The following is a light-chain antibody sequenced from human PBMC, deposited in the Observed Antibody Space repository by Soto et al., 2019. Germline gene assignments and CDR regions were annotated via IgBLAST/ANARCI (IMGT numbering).Light chain of an antibody. CDR3: QQSYSSPWT. J-gene: IGKJ1*01. Sequence: DIQMTQSPSSLSESVRDSVTITCRASQNIRNYLNWYQQKPVRAPKILIYAASSLQSGVPSRFSGGGSGTDFTLTITSLQPEDFATYYCQQSYSSPWTFGQGTKVDIK. CDR2: AAS. V-gene: IGKV1-39*01. CDR1: QNIRNY.